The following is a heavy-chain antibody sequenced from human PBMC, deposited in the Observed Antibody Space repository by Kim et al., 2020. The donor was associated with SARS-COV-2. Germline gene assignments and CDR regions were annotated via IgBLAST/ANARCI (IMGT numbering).Heavy chain of an antibody. CDR3: AKGREADPMDFITDS. CDR2: LSNDGSDQ. D-gene: IGHD3-22*01. CDR1: GFTFRSYG. V-gene: IGHV3-30*18. J-gene: IGHJ5*01. Sequence: GGSLRLSCAASGFTFRSYGMHWVRQAPGKGPEWVAFLSNDGSDQYYGDSVKGRFTVSRDNSKNTLFLQMNSLRREDTAVYYCAKGREADPMDFITDSWG.